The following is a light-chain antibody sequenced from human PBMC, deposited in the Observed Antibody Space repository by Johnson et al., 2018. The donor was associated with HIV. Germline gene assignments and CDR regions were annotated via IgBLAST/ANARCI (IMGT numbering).Light chain of an antibody. Sequence: QAVLTQPPSVSAAPGQKVTISCSGSSSNIGNNFVSWYQELPGAAPKLLIYENHKRPSGIPDRFSGSKSGTSATLGITGLQTGDEADYYCGTWDSSLRHCVLGTGTKVAVL. CDR3: GTWDSSLRHCV. J-gene: IGLJ1*01. V-gene: IGLV1-51*02. CDR2: ENH. CDR1: SSNIGNNF.